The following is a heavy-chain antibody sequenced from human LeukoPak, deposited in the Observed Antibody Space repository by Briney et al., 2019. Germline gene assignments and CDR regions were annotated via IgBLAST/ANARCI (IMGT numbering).Heavy chain of an antibody. CDR1: GFSFSSYG. CDR3: ARGSDYYDSSGIPQAFDI. CDR2: IWYDGSKK. V-gene: IGHV3-33*01. J-gene: IGHJ3*02. D-gene: IGHD3-22*01. Sequence: PGGSLRLSCAASGFSFSSYGMHWVRQAPGKGLEWVAVIWYDGSKKYYADSVKGRFIISRDNAKNSLYLQMNSLRAEDTAVYYCARGSDYYDSSGIPQAFDIWGQGTMVTVSS.